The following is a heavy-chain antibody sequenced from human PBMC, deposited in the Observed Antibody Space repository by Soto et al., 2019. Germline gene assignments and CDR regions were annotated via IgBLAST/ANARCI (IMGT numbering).Heavy chain of an antibody. Sequence: ASVKVSCKASGYTFTNYYMHWVRQAPGQGLEWMGMINPTGGSTTYAQRFQGRVSMTRDTSTNTVYMELSGLRSEDTAVYYCARAYTTSCPGPWGQGTLVTVSS. D-gene: IGHD6-6*01. CDR2: INPTGGST. V-gene: IGHV1-46*01. CDR3: ARAYTTSCPGP. J-gene: IGHJ5*02. CDR1: GYTFTNYY.